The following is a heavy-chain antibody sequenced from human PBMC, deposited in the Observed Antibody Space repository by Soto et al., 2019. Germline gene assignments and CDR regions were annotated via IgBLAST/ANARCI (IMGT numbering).Heavy chain of an antibody. Sequence: VQLVESGGGLVQPGGSLRLSCAASGFTFSDHYMDWVRQAPGKGLEWVGRTRNKANSYTTEYAASVKGRFTISRDDSKNSLYLQMNSLKTDDTAVYYCARGRYSSTSCYYYYYGMDVWGQGTTVTVFS. CDR3: ARGRYSSTSCYYYYYGMDV. V-gene: IGHV3-72*01. CDR2: TRNKANSYTT. D-gene: IGHD2-2*01. J-gene: IGHJ6*02. CDR1: GFTFSDHY.